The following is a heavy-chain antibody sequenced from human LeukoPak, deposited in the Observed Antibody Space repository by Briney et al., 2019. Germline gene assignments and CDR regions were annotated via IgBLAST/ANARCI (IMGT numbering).Heavy chain of an antibody. CDR2: IDYSGST. Sequence: SETLSLTCTVSGGSISSFYWSWIRQPPGKGLEWIGNIDYSGSTIHNPALKSRVTMSVDTSKNQLSLNLTSVTAADTAVYYCAREGKLTGYFGGLGFNYWGQGILVTVSS. V-gene: IGHV4-59*01. CDR3: AREGKLTGYFGGLGFNY. J-gene: IGHJ4*02. CDR1: GGSISSFY. D-gene: IGHD3-22*01.